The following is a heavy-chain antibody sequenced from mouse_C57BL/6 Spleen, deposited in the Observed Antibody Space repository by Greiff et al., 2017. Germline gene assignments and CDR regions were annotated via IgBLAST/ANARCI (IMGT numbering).Heavy chain of an antibody. CDR3: ARSGQTAFILEY. D-gene: IGHD1-2*01. J-gene: IGHJ4*01. CDR1: GYTFTSYG. V-gene: IGHV1-81*01. CDR2: IYPTGGNT. Sequence: QVQLQQSGAELARPGASVKLSCKASGYTFTSYGISWVKQRTGQGLEWIGEIYPTGGNTYYNQKFKGKATLTADKSSSTAYMELRSLTSEDSAVYSCARSGQTAFILEYWGKGTSVTVSS.